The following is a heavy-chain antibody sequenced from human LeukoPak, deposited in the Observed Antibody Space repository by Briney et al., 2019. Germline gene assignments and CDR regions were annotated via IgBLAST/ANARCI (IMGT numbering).Heavy chain of an antibody. Sequence: ASVKVSCKASGYTFTSYDINWVRQATGQGLEWMGWMNPNSGNTGYAQKFQGRVTMTRNTSISTAYMELSSLRSEDTAVYYCARIQGLRFLEWLFFDYWGQGTLVTVSS. CDR2: MNPNSGNT. J-gene: IGHJ4*02. V-gene: IGHV1-8*01. CDR3: ARIQGLRFLEWLFFDY. D-gene: IGHD3-3*01. CDR1: GYTFTSYD.